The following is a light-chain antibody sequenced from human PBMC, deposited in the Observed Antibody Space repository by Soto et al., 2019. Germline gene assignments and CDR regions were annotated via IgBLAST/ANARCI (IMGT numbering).Light chain of an antibody. CDR3: TSYAGSNTFVV. J-gene: IGLJ3*02. V-gene: IGLV2-8*01. CDR2: EVT. CDR1: SSDVGGYNY. Sequence: QSALTQPPSASGSPGQSVAISCTGTSSDVGGYNYVSWYQQHPGKAPKLMIYEVTKRPSGVPDRFSGSKSGNTASLTVSGLQAEDEADYYSTSYAGSNTFVVYGGGTKLTVL.